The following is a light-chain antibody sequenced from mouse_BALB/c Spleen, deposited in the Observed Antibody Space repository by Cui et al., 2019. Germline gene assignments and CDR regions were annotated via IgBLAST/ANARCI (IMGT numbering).Light chain of an antibody. J-gene: IGKJ1*01. Sequence: QIVLTQSPAIMSASPGENVTMTCSASSSVSYMYWYQQKPGSSPRLLIYDTSNLASGVPGRFSGSGSGTSYSLTISRMEAEDAATYYCQQWSSYPRTFGGGTKLEIK. CDR1: SSVSY. CDR3: QQWSSYPRT. CDR2: DTS. V-gene: IGKV4-55*01.